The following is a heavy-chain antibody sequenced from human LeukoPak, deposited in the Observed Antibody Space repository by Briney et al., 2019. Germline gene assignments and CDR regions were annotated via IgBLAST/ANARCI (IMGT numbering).Heavy chain of an antibody. CDR3: AKEVAEVGTGAFDF. D-gene: IGHD6-13*01. V-gene: IGHV3-23*01. J-gene: IGHJ3*01. CDR1: GFTFSSYA. Sequence: GGSLRLSCAASGFTFSSYAMSWVRQAPGKGLEWVSAVSGSGGSTYYADSVKGRFTISRDNSKNTLYLQMNSLRVEDTAVYYCAKEVAEVGTGAFDFWGQGTMVTVSS. CDR2: VSGSGGST.